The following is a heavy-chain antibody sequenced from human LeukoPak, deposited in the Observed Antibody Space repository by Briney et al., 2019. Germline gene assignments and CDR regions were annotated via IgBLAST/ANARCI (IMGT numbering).Heavy chain of an antibody. CDR1: GFTLSKHW. Sequence: GGSLRLSCAASGFTLSKHWMSWVRQAPGKGLECVAIIKQDGSEKYYVNSVKGRFTISRDNAKNSLYLQMNSLRVEDTAVYYCGREWAVDFWGQGTLVTVSS. CDR2: IKQDGSEK. J-gene: IGHJ4*02. V-gene: IGHV3-7*01. CDR3: GREWAVDF.